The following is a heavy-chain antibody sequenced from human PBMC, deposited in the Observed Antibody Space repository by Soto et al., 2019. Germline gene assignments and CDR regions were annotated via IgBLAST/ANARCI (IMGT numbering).Heavy chain of an antibody. CDR1: GGTFSSYA. V-gene: IGHV1-69*06. Sequence: ASVKVSCKASGGTFSSYAISWVRQAPGQGLEWMGGIIPIFGTANYAQKFQGRVTITADKSTSTAYMELSSLRSEDTAVYYCARDLGGSCSGGSCYWGDYYYGMDVWGQGTTVTVSS. CDR3: ARDLGGSCSGGSCYWGDYYYGMDV. CDR2: IIPIFGTA. D-gene: IGHD2-15*01. J-gene: IGHJ6*02.